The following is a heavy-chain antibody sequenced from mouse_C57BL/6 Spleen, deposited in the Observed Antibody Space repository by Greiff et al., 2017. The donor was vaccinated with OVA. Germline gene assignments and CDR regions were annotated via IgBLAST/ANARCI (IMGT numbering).Heavy chain of an antibody. J-gene: IGHJ3*01. D-gene: IGHD1-1*01. V-gene: IGHV1-39*01. CDR1: GYSFTDYN. Sequence: EVKLMESGPELVKPGASVKISCKASGYSFTDYNMNWVKQSNGKSLEWIGVINPNYGTTSYNQKFKGKATLTVDQSSSTAYMQLNSLTSEDSAVYYCARQGVYYGSSYEPWFAYWGQGTLVTVSA. CDR2: INPNYGTT. CDR3: ARQGVYYGSSYEPWFAY.